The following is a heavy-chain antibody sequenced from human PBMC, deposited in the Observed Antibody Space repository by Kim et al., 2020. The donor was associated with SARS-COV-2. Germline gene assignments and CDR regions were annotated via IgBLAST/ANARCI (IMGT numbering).Heavy chain of an antibody. Sequence: ASVKVSCKASGYTFTSYAMHWVRQAPGQRLEWMGWINAGNGNTKYSQKFQGRVTITRDTSASTAYMELSSLRSEDTAVYYCARAQLRFLEWLLYGLNWFDPWGQGTLVTVSS. V-gene: IGHV1-3*01. CDR2: INAGNGNT. CDR3: ARAQLRFLEWLLYGLNWFDP. D-gene: IGHD3-3*01. CDR1: GYTFTSYA. J-gene: IGHJ5*02.